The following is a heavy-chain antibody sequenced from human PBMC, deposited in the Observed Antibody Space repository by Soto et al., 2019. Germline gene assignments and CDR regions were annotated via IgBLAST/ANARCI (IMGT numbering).Heavy chain of an antibody. Sequence: ASVKVSCKASGGTFSSYTISWVRQAPGQGLEWMGRIIPILGIANYAQKFQGRVTITADKSTSTAYMELSSLRSEDTAVYYCARSPGGPMTPGDYWGQGTLDTVSS. CDR3: ARSPGGPMTPGDY. V-gene: IGHV1-69*02. CDR1: GGTFSSYT. CDR2: IIPILGIA. J-gene: IGHJ4*02. D-gene: IGHD3-10*01.